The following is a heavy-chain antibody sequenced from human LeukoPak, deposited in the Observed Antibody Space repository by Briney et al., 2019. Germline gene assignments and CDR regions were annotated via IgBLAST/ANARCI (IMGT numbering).Heavy chain of an antibody. D-gene: IGHD3-22*01. J-gene: IGHJ4*02. CDR1: GYTFTSYG. V-gene: IGHV1-18*01. CDR3: ARDQYLNYYDSSGYADY. Sequence: ASVKVSCKASGYTFTSYGISWGRQAPGQGLEWMGWISAYNGNTNYAQKLQGRVTMTTDTSTSTAYMKLRSLRSDDTAVYYCARDQYLNYYDSSGYADYWGQGTLVTVSS. CDR2: ISAYNGNT.